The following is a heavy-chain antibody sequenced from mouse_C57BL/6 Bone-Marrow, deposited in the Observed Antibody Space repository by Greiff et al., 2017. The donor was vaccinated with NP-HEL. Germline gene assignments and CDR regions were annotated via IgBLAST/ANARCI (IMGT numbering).Heavy chain of an antibody. CDR2: IDPSDSYT. CDR1: GYTFTSYW. V-gene: IGHV1-69*01. Sequence: QVQLQQPGAELVMPGASVKLSCKASGYTFTSYWMHWVKQRPGQGLEWIGEIDPSDSYTNYNLKFKGKSTLTADKSSSTAYMQISSRTSEGYAVYYCARGGRYWGQGTTLTVSS. J-gene: IGHJ2*01. CDR3: ARGGRY.